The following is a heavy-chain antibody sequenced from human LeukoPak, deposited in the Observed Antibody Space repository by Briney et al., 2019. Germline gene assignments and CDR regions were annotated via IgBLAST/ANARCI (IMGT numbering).Heavy chain of an antibody. Sequence: RGSLRLSCTVSGFTFSSYWMHWVRQAPGKGPVWVSHINGDGSVTGYADSVKGRFTISRDNARNTLYVQMNSLRAEDTAVYFCAVRIAVPGGFDNWGQGTLVTVSS. J-gene: IGHJ4*02. D-gene: IGHD6-19*01. V-gene: IGHV3-74*01. CDR3: AVRIAVPGGFDN. CDR2: INGDGSVT. CDR1: GFTFSSYW.